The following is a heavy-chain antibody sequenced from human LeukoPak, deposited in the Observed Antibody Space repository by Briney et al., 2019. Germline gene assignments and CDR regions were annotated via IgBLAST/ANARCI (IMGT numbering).Heavy chain of an antibody. CDR1: RFTFSRYW. J-gene: IGHJ6*03. CDR3: AREGMIFGVFHYMDV. Sequence: GGSLRLSCVDSRFTFSRYWMSWVRQAPGKGLEWVANIKEDGSEEYYVDSVTGRFTISRDNAKNSLYLQMNSLRAEDTAVYYCAREGMIFGVFHYMDVWGKGTTVTVSS. V-gene: IGHV3-7*01. CDR2: IKEDGSEE. D-gene: IGHD3-3*01.